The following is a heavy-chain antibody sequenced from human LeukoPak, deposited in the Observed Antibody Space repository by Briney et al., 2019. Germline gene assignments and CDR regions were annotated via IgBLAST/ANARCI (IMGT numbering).Heavy chain of an antibody. CDR2: IYTSGST. D-gene: IGHD4/OR15-4a*01. V-gene: IGHV4-4*07. CDR3: AGEERTIDAFDI. CDR1: GGSFSGYY. Sequence: SETLSLTCAVYGGSFSGYYWSWIRQPAGKGLEWIGRIYTSGSTNYNPSLKSRVTMSVDTSKNQFSLKLRSVTAADTAVYYCAGEERTIDAFDIWGQGTMVTVSS. J-gene: IGHJ3*02.